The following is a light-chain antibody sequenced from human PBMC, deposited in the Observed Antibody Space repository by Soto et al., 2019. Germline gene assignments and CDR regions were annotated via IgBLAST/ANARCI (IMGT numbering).Light chain of an antibody. J-gene: IGLJ2*01. Sequence: QSPLTQPASVSGSPGQSITISCTGTSSDAGGYNYVSWYQQHPGNAPKLMIYDVSNRPSGVSNRFSGSKSGNTASLTISGFQAEDEADYYCRSYTSSSTPVVFGGGTKATVL. CDR3: RSYTSSSTPVV. V-gene: IGLV2-14*01. CDR2: DVS. CDR1: SSDAGGYNY.